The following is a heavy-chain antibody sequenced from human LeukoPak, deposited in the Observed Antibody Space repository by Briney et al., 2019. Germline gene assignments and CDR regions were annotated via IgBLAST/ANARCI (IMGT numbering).Heavy chain of an antibody. CDR2: IYYSGST. CDR3: ARGEAESQSDAWFDP. D-gene: IGHD3-16*01. V-gene: IGHV4-30-4*08. J-gene: IGHJ5*02. Sequence: PSETLSLTCTVPGGSISSGDYYWSWIRQPPGKGLEWIGYIYYSGSTYYNPSLKSRVTISVDTSKNQFSLKLSSVTAADTAVYYCARGEAESQSDAWFDPWGQGTLVTVSS. CDR1: GGSISSGDYY.